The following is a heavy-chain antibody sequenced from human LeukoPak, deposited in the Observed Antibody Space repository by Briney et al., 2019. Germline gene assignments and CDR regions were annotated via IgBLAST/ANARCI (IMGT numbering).Heavy chain of an antibody. CDR3: ARDEIYYDILTGYRHFDY. D-gene: IGHD3-9*01. V-gene: IGHV3-21*01. Sequence: GGSLRLSCAASGFTFSSYSKNWVRQAPGKGLEWVSSISSSNSYIYYADSVKGRFTISRDNAKNSMYLQMNSLRAEDTAVYYCARDEIYYDILTGYRHFDYWGQGTLVTVFS. CDR2: ISSSNSYI. J-gene: IGHJ4*02. CDR1: GFTFSSYS.